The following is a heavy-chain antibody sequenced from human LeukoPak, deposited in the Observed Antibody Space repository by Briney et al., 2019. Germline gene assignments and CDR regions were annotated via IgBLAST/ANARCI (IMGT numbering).Heavy chain of an antibody. V-gene: IGHV1-18*01. Sequence: ASVTVSYKASGYTFTSYGISWVRQAPGQGLEGMGWISDYNGNTNYAQKLQGRVTMTTDTSTSTAYMELRSLRSDDTAVYYCARGYSGYDHYYYYYYYMDVWGKGTTVTVSS. CDR2: ISDYNGNT. D-gene: IGHD5-12*01. CDR3: ARGYSGYDHYYYYYYYMDV. J-gene: IGHJ6*03. CDR1: GYTFTSYG.